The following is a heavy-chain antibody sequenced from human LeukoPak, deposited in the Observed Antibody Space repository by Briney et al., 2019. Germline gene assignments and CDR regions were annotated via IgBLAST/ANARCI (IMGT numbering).Heavy chain of an antibody. Sequence: GASVKVSCKASGYTFTSYDINWVRQATGQGLEWMGWMNPNSGNTGYAQKFQGRVTMTRNTSISTAYMELSSLRSEDTAVYYCARARILEWLPWVNLATPQVDYGMDVWGQGTTVTVSS. J-gene: IGHJ6*02. CDR1: GYTFTSYD. V-gene: IGHV1-8*01. CDR2: MNPNSGNT. CDR3: ARARILEWLPWVNLATPQVDYGMDV. D-gene: IGHD3-3*01.